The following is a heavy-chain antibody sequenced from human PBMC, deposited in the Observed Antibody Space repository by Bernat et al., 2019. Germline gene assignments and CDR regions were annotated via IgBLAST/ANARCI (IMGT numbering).Heavy chain of an antibody. CDR1: GFTFSSYG. CDR2: IWYDGSNK. Sequence: QVQLVESGGGVVQPGRSLRLSCAASGFTFSSYGMHWVRQAPGNGLEWVAVIWYDGSNKYYADSVKGRFTISRDNSKNTLYLQMNSLRAEDTAVYYCARDSEGGYLFDYWGQGTLVTVSS. V-gene: IGHV3-33*01. J-gene: IGHJ4*02. CDR3: ARDSEGGYLFDY. D-gene: IGHD5-12*01.